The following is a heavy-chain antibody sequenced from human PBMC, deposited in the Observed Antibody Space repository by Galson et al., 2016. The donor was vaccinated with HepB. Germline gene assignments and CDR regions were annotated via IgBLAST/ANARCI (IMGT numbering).Heavy chain of an antibody. CDR3: VRDYWFDP. Sequence: QSGAEVKKPGESLKISCKASGYTFTHYGIAWVRQAPGQGFEWMGWISGNNGNTNYAQKIQDRVTMTIDTSTSTAHMELRSLKSDDTAVYYCVRDYWFDPWGQGTLVIVSS. CDR1: GYTFTHYG. J-gene: IGHJ5*02. CDR2: ISGNNGNT. V-gene: IGHV1-18*01.